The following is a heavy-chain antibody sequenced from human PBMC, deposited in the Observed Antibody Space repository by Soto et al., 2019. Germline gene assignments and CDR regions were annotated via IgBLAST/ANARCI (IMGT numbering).Heavy chain of an antibody. CDR1: GYTFTRSG. Sequence: QVQLVQSGAEVKKPVASVKVSCKASGYTFTRSGISWVRQAPGQGLEWMGWISTYNGDTNYAQTFQGRVTMTTDTSTSTVYMELRSLRSDGTAVYYCAREGVAPYYYYGMDVWGQGTPVTVSS. V-gene: IGHV1-18*01. J-gene: IGHJ6*02. CDR3: AREGVAPYYYYGMDV. D-gene: IGHD5-12*01. CDR2: ISTYNGDT.